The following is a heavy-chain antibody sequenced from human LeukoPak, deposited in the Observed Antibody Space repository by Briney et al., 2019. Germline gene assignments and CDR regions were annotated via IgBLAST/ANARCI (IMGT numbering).Heavy chain of an antibody. J-gene: IGHJ4*02. D-gene: IGHD3-10*01. CDR1: GFTFSSYG. Sequence: GRSLRLSCAASGFTFSSYGMHWVRQAPGKGLEWVAVISYDGSNKYYADSVKGRFTISRDNSKNTLYLQMNSLRAEDTAVYYCAKATPGIHTGIDYWGQGTLVTVSS. V-gene: IGHV3-30*18. CDR2: ISYDGSNK. CDR3: AKATPGIHTGIDY.